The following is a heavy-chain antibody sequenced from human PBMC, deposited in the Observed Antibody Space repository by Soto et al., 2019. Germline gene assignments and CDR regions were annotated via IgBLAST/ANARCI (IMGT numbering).Heavy chain of an antibody. CDR1: GLTFSSYA. CDR3: ARRLTSTVSALGY. Sequence: QVHLVESGVGVVQPGKSLRLSCTASGLTFSSYAVHWVRQAPGKGLEWVSVISGDGGNKYFAESVRGRFLISRDNSKNTVYLQMNSLRHEDTAVYFCARRLTSTVSALGYWGQGTLVTVSS. V-gene: IGHV3-30-3*01. CDR2: ISGDGGNK. D-gene: IGHD6-19*01. J-gene: IGHJ4*02.